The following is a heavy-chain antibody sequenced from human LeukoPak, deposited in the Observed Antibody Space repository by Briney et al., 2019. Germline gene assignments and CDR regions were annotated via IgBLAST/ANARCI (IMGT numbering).Heavy chain of an antibody. CDR3: VRDRAVAGTEDFYFDY. CDR1: GFTFNSYA. D-gene: IGHD6-19*01. CDR2: ISGSGGST. Sequence: GGSLRLSCAASGFTFNSYAMSWVRQAPGKGLEWVSAISGSGGSTYYADSVKGRFTISRDNSKNTLYLQMNSLRAEDTALYYCVRDRAVAGTEDFYFDYWGEGTLVTVSS. V-gene: IGHV3-23*01. J-gene: IGHJ4*02.